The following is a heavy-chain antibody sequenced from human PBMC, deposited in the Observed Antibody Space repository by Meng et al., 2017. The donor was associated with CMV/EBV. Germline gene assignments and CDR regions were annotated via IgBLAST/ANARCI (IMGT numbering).Heavy chain of an antibody. CDR2: IYHSGST. V-gene: IGHV4-38-2*02. CDR3: ARVATGYSSSWAYGGMDV. Sequence: SETLSLTCTVSGYSISSGYYWGWIRQPPGKGLEWIGSIYHSGSTYHNPSLKSRVTISVDTSKNQFSLKLSSVTAADTAVYYCARVATGYSSSWAYGGMDVWGQGTTVTVSS. D-gene: IGHD6-13*01. J-gene: IGHJ6*02. CDR1: GYSISSGYY.